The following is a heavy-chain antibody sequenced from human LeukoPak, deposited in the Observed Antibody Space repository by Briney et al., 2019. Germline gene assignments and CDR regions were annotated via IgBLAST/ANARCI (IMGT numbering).Heavy chain of an antibody. CDR3: AKDRRQLLGFDY. Sequence: GGSLRLSCAASGFTFSSYSMNWVRQAPGKGLEWVSAISGSGGSTYYADSVKGRFTISRDNSKNTLYLQMNSLRAEDTAVYYCAKDRRQLLGFDYWGQGTLVTVSS. D-gene: IGHD6-6*01. CDR2: ISGSGGST. V-gene: IGHV3-23*01. CDR1: GFTFSSYS. J-gene: IGHJ4*02.